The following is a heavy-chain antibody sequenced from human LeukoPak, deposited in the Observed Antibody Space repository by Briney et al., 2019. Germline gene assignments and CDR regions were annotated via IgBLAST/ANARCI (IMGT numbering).Heavy chain of an antibody. CDR2: INPSGGIT. CDR3: ARAPADFWSGYSGWFDP. CDR1: GYTFASYG. J-gene: IGHJ5*02. Sequence: GASVRVSCEASGYTFASYGISWVRQAPGQGLEWMGIINPSGGITSYAQKFQGRVTMTRDTSTSTVYMDLSSLRSEDTAVYYCARAPADFWSGYSGWFDPWGQGTLVTVSS. D-gene: IGHD3-3*01. V-gene: IGHV1-46*01.